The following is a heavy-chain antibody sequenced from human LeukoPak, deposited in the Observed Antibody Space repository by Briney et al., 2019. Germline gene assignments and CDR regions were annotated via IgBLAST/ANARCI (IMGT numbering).Heavy chain of an antibody. Sequence: PSETLSLSCAAYGGSFSGYYRSWIRQPPGKGLECIGEINHSGSTNYNPSLKSRGTISLDTSKNQFSLKLRSVTAADTAVYYCARFYYYCSGSYYSDYLVRGTLVTVSP. CDR2: INHSGST. V-gene: IGHV4-34*01. CDR1: GGSFSGYY. CDR3: ARFYYYCSGSYYSDY. J-gene: IGHJ4*02. D-gene: IGHD3-10*01.